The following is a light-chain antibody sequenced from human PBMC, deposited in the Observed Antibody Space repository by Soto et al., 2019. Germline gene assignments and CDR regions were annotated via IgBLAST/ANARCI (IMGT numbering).Light chain of an antibody. V-gene: IGKV3-20*01. CDR3: QQYGSSGYT. J-gene: IGKJ2*01. CDR2: VAS. CDR1: QSVSSNF. Sequence: ENVLTQSPGTLSLSPGEGATLSCRASQSVSSNFLAWYQQKPGQAPRLLIYVASSRATGIPDRFSGSGSGTDFTLTISRLEPEDFAVYYCQQYGSSGYTFGQGTKLEI.